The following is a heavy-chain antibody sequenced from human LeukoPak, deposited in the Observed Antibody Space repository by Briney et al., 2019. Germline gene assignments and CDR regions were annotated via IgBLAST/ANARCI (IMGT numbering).Heavy chain of an antibody. V-gene: IGHV4-39*01. CDR1: GGSISSSSYY. CDR3: ARHEGLDFWSGYYTAGFDY. D-gene: IGHD3-3*01. CDR2: IYYSGST. Sequence: PSETLSLTCTVSGGSISSSSYYWGWIRQPPGKGLEWIVRIYYSGSTYYNPSIKSRVTISVDTSKNQFSLKLSSVTAADTAVYYCARHEGLDFWSGYYTAGFDYWGQGTLVTVSS. J-gene: IGHJ4*02.